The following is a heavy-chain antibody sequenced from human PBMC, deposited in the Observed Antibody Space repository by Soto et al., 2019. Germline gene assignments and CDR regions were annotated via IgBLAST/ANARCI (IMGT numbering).Heavy chain of an antibody. Sequence: SVKVSCKVSGGTFSSYAISWVRQAPGQGLEWMGGIIPIFGTANYAQKFQGRVTITADESTSTAYMELSSLRSEDTAVYYCARDLRYYYDSSGYYPTVAFDIWGQGTMVTVSS. CDR3: ARDLRYYYDSSGYYPTVAFDI. CDR1: GGTFSSYA. V-gene: IGHV1-69*13. D-gene: IGHD3-22*01. J-gene: IGHJ3*02. CDR2: IIPIFGTA.